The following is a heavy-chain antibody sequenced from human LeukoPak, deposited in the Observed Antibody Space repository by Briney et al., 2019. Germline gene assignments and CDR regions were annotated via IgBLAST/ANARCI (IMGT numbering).Heavy chain of an antibody. D-gene: IGHD3-22*01. CDR2: IYPGDSDT. CDR3: ARSRSAYYYDSSGYYLDY. V-gene: IGHV5-51*01. Sequence: GESLKISCKGSGYSFTTYYIGWVRQMPEKGLGWMGIIYPGDSDTRYSLSFQGQVTISADKSINTAYLQWSSLKASDTAMYYCARSRSAYYYDSSGYYLDYWGQGTLVTVSS. J-gene: IGHJ4*02. CDR1: GYSFTTYY.